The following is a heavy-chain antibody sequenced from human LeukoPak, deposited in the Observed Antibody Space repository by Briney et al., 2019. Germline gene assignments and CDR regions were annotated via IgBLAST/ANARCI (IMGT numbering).Heavy chain of an antibody. V-gene: IGHV1-2*02. CDR3: ARELRSIASNWFDP. D-gene: IGHD6-6*01. J-gene: IGHJ5*02. CDR2: INPNSGGT. Sequence: ASVKVSCKASGYTFTGYYMHWVRRAPGQGLEWMGWINPNSGGTNYAQKFQGRVTMTRDTSISTAYMELSRLRSDDTAVYYCARELRSIASNWFDPWGQGTLVTVSS. CDR1: GYTFTGYY.